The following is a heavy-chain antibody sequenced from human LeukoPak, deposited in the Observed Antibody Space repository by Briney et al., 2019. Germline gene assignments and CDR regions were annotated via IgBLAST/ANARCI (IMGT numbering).Heavy chain of an antibody. CDR3: AKSSLPENYYYYGMDV. CDR1: GFTFSDYA. V-gene: IGHV3-23*01. CDR2: ISASGIAT. J-gene: IGHJ6*02. Sequence: GASLRLSCAASGFTFSDYALSWVRQAPGMGPECVSAISASGIATYYAESVKGRFSISRDNSRSSLYLQMNSLRADDTAVYYRAKSSLPENYYYYGMDVRGQGTTVTVSS.